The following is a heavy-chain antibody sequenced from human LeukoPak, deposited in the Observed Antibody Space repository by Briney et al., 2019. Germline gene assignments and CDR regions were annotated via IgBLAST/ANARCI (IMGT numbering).Heavy chain of an antibody. CDR1: GFTFNKYG. CDR2: RSDDGSAQ. CDR3: AKDRDPYSSGTWDS. Sequence: PGGSLRLSCIASGFTFNKYGMHWVRQAPGKGLEWVAVRSDDGSAQHYADSVRGRFTISRDNSKYTLSLQMNSLRPEDTAMYFCAKDRDPYSSGTWDSWGQGTLVIVSS. V-gene: IGHV3-30*18. J-gene: IGHJ1*01. D-gene: IGHD3-22*01.